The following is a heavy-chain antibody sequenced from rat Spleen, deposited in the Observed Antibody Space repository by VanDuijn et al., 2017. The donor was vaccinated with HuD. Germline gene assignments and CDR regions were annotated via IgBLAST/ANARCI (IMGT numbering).Heavy chain of an antibody. CDR2: INSAGST. V-gene: IGHV3-3*01. Sequence: EVQLQESGPGLVKPSQSLSLTCSVTGHPITRSYRWNWIRKFPGNKLEWMGYINSAGSTNYNPSLKSRISITRDTSKNQFFLQVNSVTTEDTATYYCASLYSSYSLYYFDYWGQGVMVTVSS. CDR3: ASLYSSYSLYYFDY. J-gene: IGHJ2*01. D-gene: IGHD1-2*01. CDR1: GHPITRSYR.